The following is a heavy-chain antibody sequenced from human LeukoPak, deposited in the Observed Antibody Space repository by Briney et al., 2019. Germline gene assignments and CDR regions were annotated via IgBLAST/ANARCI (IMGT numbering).Heavy chain of an antibody. CDR3: ARAATMPLFDY. CDR2: IDHSGST. J-gene: IGHJ4*02. D-gene: IGHD5-12*01. V-gene: IGHV4-34*01. CDR1: GGSFSGYY. Sequence: SETLSLTCAVYGGSFSGYYWSWIRQPPGKGLEWIGEIDHSGSTNYNPSLKSRVTISVDTSKNQFSPKLSSVTAADTAVYYCARAATMPLFDYWGQGTLVTVSS.